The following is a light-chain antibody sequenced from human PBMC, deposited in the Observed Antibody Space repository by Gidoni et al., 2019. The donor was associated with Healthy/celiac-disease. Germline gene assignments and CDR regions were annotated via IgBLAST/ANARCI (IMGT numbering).Light chain of an antibody. Sequence: DIVMTQSPDSLAVPLGERATINCKYSQSVLYSSNNKNYLAWYQQKPGQPPKLLIYWASTRESGVPDRFSGSGSGTDFTLTISSLQAEDVAVYYCQQYYSTPPYTFGQGTKLEIK. CDR3: QQYYSTPPYT. V-gene: IGKV4-1*01. CDR2: WAS. J-gene: IGKJ2*01. CDR1: QSVLYSSNNKNY.